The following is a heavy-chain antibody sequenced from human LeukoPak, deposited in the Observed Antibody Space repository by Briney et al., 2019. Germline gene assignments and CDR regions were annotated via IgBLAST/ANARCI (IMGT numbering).Heavy chain of an antibody. V-gene: IGHV3-74*01. J-gene: IGHJ4*02. CDR3: ATQNFDY. CDR2: IKGDGSIT. Sequence: PGGSLRLSCAASGFTFSNYWMNWVRQAPGKGLVWVSRIKGDGSITYYADSVKGRFTLSRDNSKSTLSLQMNSLRDDDTALYYCATQNFDYWGPGTLVTVSS. CDR1: GFTFSNYW.